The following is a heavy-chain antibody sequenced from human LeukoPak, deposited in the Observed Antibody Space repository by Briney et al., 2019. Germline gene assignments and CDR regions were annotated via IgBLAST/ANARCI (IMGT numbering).Heavy chain of an antibody. CDR1: GGSFSSYY. D-gene: IGHD4-23*01. CDR2: IYYSGST. V-gene: IGHV4-39*07. Sequence: SETLSLTCAVYGGSFSSYYWGWIRQPPGKGLEWIGSIYYSGSTYYNPSLKSRVTISVDTSKNQFSLKLSSVTAADTAVYYCARGATVVTLYYYYYMDVWGKGTTVTVSS. J-gene: IGHJ6*03. CDR3: ARGATVVTLYYYYYMDV.